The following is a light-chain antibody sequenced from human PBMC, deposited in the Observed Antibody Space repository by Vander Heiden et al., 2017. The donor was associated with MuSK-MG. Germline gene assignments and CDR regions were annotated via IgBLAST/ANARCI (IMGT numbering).Light chain of an antibody. CDR3: QQSYSTLLT. V-gene: IGKV1-39*01. CDR1: QSVAKY. CDR2: GVS. J-gene: IGKJ4*01. Sequence: DIQMTQSPSSLSASVGDRVTITCRASQSVAKYLNWYQHKPGKAPKLLIYGVSSLQSGVPSRFSGSCSGTDFILTISNLQPEDFATYYCQQSYSTLLTFGGGTKVEI.